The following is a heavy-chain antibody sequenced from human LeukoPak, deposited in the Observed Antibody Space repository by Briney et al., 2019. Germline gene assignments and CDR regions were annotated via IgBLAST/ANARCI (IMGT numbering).Heavy chain of an antibody. V-gene: IGHV3-48*01. CDR2: ISSSSRTI. CDR1: GFSFSTSD. CDR3: AKAGRLQAVAGWIDY. D-gene: IGHD6-19*01. J-gene: IGHJ4*02. Sequence: GGSLRLSCAASGFSFSTSDMNWVRQAPGKGLEWLSYISSSSRTIYYADYVKGRFTISRDNSKNTLYLQMNSLRAEDTAIYYCAKAGRLQAVAGWIDYWGQGTLVTVS.